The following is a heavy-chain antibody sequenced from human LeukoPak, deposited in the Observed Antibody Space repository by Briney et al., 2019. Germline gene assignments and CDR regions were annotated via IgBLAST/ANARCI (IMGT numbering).Heavy chain of an antibody. V-gene: IGHV1-2*02. D-gene: IGHD3-22*01. Sequence: SVKVSCKASGYTFTGYYMHWVRQAPGQGLEWMGWINPNSGGTNYAQKFQGRVTMTRDTSISTAYMELSRLRSDDTAVYYCARGAYTYYYDSSLEGFDYWGQGTLVTVSS. CDR2: INPNSGGT. CDR3: ARGAYTYYYDSSLEGFDY. J-gene: IGHJ4*02. CDR1: GYTFTGYY.